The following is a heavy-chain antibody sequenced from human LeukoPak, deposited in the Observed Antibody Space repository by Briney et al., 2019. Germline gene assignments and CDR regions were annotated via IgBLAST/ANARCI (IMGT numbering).Heavy chain of an antibody. Sequence: PGGSLRLSCAASGFTFSSYAMHWVRQAPGKGLEWVAVISYDGSNKYYADSVKGRFTISRDNSKNTLYLQMNSLRAEDTAVYYCAREGSNLDAFGIWGQGTMVTVSS. CDR1: GFTFSSYA. J-gene: IGHJ3*02. CDR3: AREGSNLDAFGI. D-gene: IGHD4-4*01. CDR2: ISYDGSNK. V-gene: IGHV3-30-3*01.